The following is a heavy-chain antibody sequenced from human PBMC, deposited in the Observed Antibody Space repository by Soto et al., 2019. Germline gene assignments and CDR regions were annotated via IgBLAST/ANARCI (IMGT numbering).Heavy chain of an antibody. J-gene: IGHJ4*02. CDR1: GFSLSTSGVG. CDR2: IYWDDDK. CDR3: AHNTLGRYFDWLYDRFDY. D-gene: IGHD3-9*01. Sequence: QITLKESGPTLVKPTQTLTLTCTFSGFSLSTSGVGVGWIRQPPGKALEWLALIYWDDDKRYSPSLKSRLTITKDTSKNQVVLTMTNMDPVDTATYYCAHNTLGRYFDWLYDRFDYWGQGTLVTVSS. V-gene: IGHV2-5*02.